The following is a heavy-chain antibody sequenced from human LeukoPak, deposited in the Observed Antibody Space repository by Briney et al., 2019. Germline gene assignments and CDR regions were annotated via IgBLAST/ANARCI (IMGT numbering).Heavy chain of an antibody. D-gene: IGHD6-19*01. CDR2: ISDDGTNT. V-gene: IGHV3-30*04. Sequence: PGGSLRLSCVASGFTLNNYAMHWVRQAPGKGLEWVAVISDDGTNTFYGGSVKGRFTISRDTSKNTLFLQMDSLTGDDTATYYCARVAVAGWAYYYFYMDVWGNGTTVIVSS. CDR1: GFTLNNYA. CDR3: ARVAVAGWAYYYFYMDV. J-gene: IGHJ6*03.